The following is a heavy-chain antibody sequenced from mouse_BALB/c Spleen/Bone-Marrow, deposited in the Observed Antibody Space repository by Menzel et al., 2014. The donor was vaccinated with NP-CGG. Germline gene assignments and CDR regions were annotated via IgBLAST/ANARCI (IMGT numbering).Heavy chain of an antibody. D-gene: IGHD4-1*01. J-gene: IGHJ2*01. CDR3: TRWGNWDDFDY. CDR2: ISSGSSTI. Sequence: DVQLVESGGGLVQPGGSRKLSCAASGFTFSGFGMHWVRQAPEKGLEWVAYISSGSSTIFYADTVKGRFTISRDNPKNTLFLQMTSLRSEDTAMYYCTRWGNWDDFDYWGQGTTLTVSS. V-gene: IGHV5-17*02. CDR1: GFTFSGFG.